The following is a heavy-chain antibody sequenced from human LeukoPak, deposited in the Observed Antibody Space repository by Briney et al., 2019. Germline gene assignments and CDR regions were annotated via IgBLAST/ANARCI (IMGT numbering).Heavy chain of an antibody. Sequence: PGGSLRLSCAASAVIVSSNYMSWVRQAPGKGLEWVSVISSGGNTYYADSVKGRFTISRDNSKNTVFLQMNSLRAEDTAVYYCAREVRGYYFDYWGQGTLVTVSS. CDR3: AREVRGYYFDY. V-gene: IGHV3-53*01. CDR1: AVIVSSNY. D-gene: IGHD3-22*01. J-gene: IGHJ4*02. CDR2: ISSGGNT.